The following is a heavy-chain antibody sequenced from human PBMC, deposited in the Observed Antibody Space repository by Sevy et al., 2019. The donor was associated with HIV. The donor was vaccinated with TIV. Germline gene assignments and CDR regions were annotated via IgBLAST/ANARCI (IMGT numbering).Heavy chain of an antibody. CDR3: ARGGDFNDRSAKRDFDY. J-gene: IGHJ4*02. Sequence: GGSLRLSCAASGFTFSNYGMHWVRQAPGKGLEWVAVIWNDGSNKYYADSVKGRFTISRDNSKNTLYLQMNSLRVEDTAVYFCARGGDFNDRSAKRDFDYWGQRTLVTDSS. CDR2: IWNDGSNK. V-gene: IGHV3-33*01. D-gene: IGHD2-21*02. CDR1: GFTFSNYG.